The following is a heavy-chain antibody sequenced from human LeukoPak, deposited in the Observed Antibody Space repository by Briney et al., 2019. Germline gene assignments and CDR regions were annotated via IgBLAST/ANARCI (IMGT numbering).Heavy chain of an antibody. CDR1: GGSISYYY. Sequence: SETLSLTCTVSGGSISYYYWTWIRQSPGKGLEWIGQIYYTGSTYYNPSLKRRVTISVDTSRNQFSLNLTSVTAADTAVYYCARGGTYNDILSFDPWGQGTLVSVSS. CDR2: IYYTGST. CDR3: ARGGTYNDILSFDP. D-gene: IGHD3-9*01. J-gene: IGHJ5*02. V-gene: IGHV4-59*01.